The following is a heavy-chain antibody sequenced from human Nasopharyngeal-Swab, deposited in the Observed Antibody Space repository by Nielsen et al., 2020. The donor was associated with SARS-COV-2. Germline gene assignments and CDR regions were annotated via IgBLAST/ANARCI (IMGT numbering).Heavy chain of an antibody. Sequence: GESLKISCAASGFTFNNYNISWVRQAPGKGLEWVSFISSSSSYIYYADSVKGRFTISRANAKNSLYLQMNSLRAEDTAVYYCARDGLEYDFRSAYFMDVWGQGTMVTVSS. D-gene: IGHD3-3*01. CDR1: GFTFNNYN. CDR3: ARDGLEYDFRSAYFMDV. V-gene: IGHV3-21*01. J-gene: IGHJ6*02. CDR2: ISSSSSYI.